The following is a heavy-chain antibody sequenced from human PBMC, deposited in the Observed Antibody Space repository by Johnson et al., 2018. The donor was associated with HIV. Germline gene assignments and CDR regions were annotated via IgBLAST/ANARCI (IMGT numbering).Heavy chain of an antibody. CDR1: GFTFDDYA. CDR3: VRPHAFDI. Sequence: VQVVESGGGLVQPGRSLRLSCAASGFTFDDYAMHWVRQAPGKGLEWVSGISGSGGSTYYADSVKGRFTIARDNSKNSLYLQMNSLRAEDTSVYYCVRPHAFDIWGQGTMVTVSS. V-gene: IGHV3-23*04. J-gene: IGHJ3*02. CDR2: ISGSGGST.